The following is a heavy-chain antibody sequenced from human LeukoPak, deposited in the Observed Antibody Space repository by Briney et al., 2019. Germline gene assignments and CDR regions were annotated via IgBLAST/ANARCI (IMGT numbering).Heavy chain of an antibody. CDR2: ISAYNSNP. CDR3: ARGVLVSGSFYSYYYMDV. CDR1: GYTFTEFV. Sequence: ASVKVSCKTSGYTFTEFVIAWVRQAPGQGLEWMGWISAYNSNPNYALKLQDRVTMSTDMSTSTAYMELTNLTSDDTAVYYCARGVLVSGSFYSYYYMDVWGTGTTVRVSS. J-gene: IGHJ6*03. D-gene: IGHD3-3*01. V-gene: IGHV1-18*01.